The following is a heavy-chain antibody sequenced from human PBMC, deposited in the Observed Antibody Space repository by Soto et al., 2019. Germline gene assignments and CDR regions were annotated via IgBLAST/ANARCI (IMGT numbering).Heavy chain of an antibody. J-gene: IGHJ6*03. CDR3: AREFGLQRLGYYYYYMYV. D-gene: IGHD4-4*01. V-gene: IGHV4-59*01. Sequence: SETLSLTCTVSGGSISSYYWSWIRQPPGKGLEWIGYIYYSGSTNYNPSLKSRVTISVDTSKNQFSLKLSSVTAADTAVYYCAREFGLQRLGYYYYYMYVWGQGTTVTVSS. CDR1: GGSISSYY. CDR2: IYYSGST.